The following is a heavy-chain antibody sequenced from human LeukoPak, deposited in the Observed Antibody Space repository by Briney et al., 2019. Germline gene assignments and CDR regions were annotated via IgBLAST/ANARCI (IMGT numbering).Heavy chain of an antibody. Sequence: SETLSLTCTVSGGSISSYYWSWIRQPAGKGLEWIRRIYTSGSTNYNPSLKSRVTMSVDTSKNQFSLKLSSVTAADTAVYYCARAHCTNGVCSFDYWGQGTLVTVSS. CDR2: IYTSGST. CDR3: ARAHCTNGVCSFDY. V-gene: IGHV4-4*07. J-gene: IGHJ4*02. D-gene: IGHD2-8*01. CDR1: GGSISSYY.